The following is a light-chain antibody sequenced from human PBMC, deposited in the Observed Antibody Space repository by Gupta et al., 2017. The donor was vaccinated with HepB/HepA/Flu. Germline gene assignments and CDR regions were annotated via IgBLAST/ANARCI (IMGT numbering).Light chain of an antibody. Sequence: DIQMTQSPSSLSASVGDRVTITCRASHSISRSLHWYQQKPGKAPNLLIYAASSVHSGVPSRFSGSGSGTDFTLTISKLQPEDFASYYCQQGDSSPITFGGATKLEIK. CDR3: QQGDSSPIT. CDR1: HSISRS. J-gene: IGKJ4*01. V-gene: IGKV1-39*01. CDR2: AAS.